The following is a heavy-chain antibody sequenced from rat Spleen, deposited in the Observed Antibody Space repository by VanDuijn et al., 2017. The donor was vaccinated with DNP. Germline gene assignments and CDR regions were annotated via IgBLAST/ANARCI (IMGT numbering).Heavy chain of an antibody. D-gene: IGHD1-11*01. J-gene: IGHJ2*01. CDR2: IYTSGVPT. CDR3: ARGGRSYFDY. CDR1: GFTFSKYG. V-gene: IGHV5S13*01. Sequence: EVQLVESGGGLVQPGRSLKLSCAASGFTFSKYGMAWVRQAPTQGLEWVAAIYTSGVPTYYRDSVKGRFTISRDNGKSTLFLQMNSLRSEDMATYYCARGGRSYFDYWGQGVMVTVSS.